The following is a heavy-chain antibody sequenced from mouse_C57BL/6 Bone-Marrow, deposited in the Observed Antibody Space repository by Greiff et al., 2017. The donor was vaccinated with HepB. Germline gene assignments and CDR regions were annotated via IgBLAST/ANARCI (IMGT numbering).Heavy chain of an antibody. J-gene: IGHJ2*01. V-gene: IGHV1-54*01. CDR2: INPGSGGT. CDR1: GYAFTNYL. Sequence: VQLQQSGAELVRPGTSVKVSCKASGYAFTNYLIEWVKQRPGQGLEWIGVINPGSGGTNYNEKFKGKATLTADKSSSTAYMQLSSLTSEDSAVYFCARSGDYGKSLFDYWGQGTTLTVSS. CDR3: ARSGDYGKSLFDY. D-gene: IGHD2-1*01.